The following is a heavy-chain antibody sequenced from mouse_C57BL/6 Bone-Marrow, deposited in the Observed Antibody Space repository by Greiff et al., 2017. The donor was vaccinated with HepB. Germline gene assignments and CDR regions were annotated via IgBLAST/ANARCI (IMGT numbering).Heavy chain of an antibody. CDR3: ARQKIYYGYDWFAY. CDR2: INSDGGST. J-gene: IGHJ3*01. V-gene: IGHV5-2*01. CDR1: EYEFPSHD. Sequence: EVQLEESGGGLVQPGESLKLSCESNEYEFPSHDMSWVRQTPEKRLELVAAINSDGGSTYYPDTMERRFIISRDNTKKTLYLQMSSLRAEDTALYYCARQKIYYGYDWFAYWGQGTLVTVSA. D-gene: IGHD2-2*01.